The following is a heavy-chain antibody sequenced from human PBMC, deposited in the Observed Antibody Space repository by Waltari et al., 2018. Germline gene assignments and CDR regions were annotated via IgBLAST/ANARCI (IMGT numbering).Heavy chain of an antibody. CDR3: ARDREGCSSTSCYDSVYYGMDV. Sequence: QLQLQESGPGLVKPSETLSLTCTVSGGSISSSSYYWGWIRQPPGKGLEWIGSIYYSGSTYYNPSLKSRVTISVDTSKNQFSLKLSSVTAADTAVYYCARDREGCSSTSCYDSVYYGMDVWGQGTTVTVSS. V-gene: IGHV4-39*07. CDR2: IYYSGST. CDR1: GGSISSSSYY. J-gene: IGHJ6*02. D-gene: IGHD2-2*01.